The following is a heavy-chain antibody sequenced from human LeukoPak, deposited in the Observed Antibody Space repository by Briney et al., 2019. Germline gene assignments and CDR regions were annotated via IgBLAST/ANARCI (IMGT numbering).Heavy chain of an antibody. CDR3: ARVWNRITMIVVATGWFDP. D-gene: IGHD3-22*01. CDR2: INHSGST. V-gene: IGHV4-34*01. Sequence: PSETLSLTCAVYGVSFSGYYWSWLRQPPGKGLEWIGEINHSGSTNYNPSLKSRVTISVDTSKNQFSLKLSSVTAADTAVYYCARVWNRITMIVVATGWFDPWGQGTLVTVSS. CDR1: GVSFSGYY. J-gene: IGHJ5*02.